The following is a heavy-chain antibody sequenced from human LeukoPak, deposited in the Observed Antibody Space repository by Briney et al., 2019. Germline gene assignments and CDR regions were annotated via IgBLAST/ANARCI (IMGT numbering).Heavy chain of an antibody. V-gene: IGHV1-24*01. CDR1: GYTLTELS. J-gene: IGHJ4*02. CDR2: FDPEDGET. CDR3: ARARYCSGGSCYYFDY. D-gene: IGHD2-15*01. Sequence: ASVKVSCKVSGYTLTELSMHWVRQAPGKGLEWMGGFDPEDGETFYAQKFQGRVTMTEDTSTDTAYMELGSLRAEDMAVYYCARARYCSGGSCYYFDYWGQGTLVTVSS.